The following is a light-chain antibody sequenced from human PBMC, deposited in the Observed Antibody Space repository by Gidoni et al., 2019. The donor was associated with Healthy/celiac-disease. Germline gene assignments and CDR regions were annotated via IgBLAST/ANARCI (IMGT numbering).Light chain of an antibody. CDR3: QQYNSWPRT. J-gene: IGKJ1*01. Sequence: VMPPSPATLSVSPADIATLSCRASQSVNSNLAWYQQKPGQAPRLLIYGASTRATGIPDRFSGSGSGTEFTLTISSLQAEDFAVYYCQQYNSWPRTFGQGTKVEIK. CDR2: GAS. CDR1: QSVNSN. V-gene: IGKV3-15*01.